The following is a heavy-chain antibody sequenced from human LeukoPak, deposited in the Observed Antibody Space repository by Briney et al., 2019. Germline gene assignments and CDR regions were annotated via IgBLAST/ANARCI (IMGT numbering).Heavy chain of an antibody. CDR3: ARGELRVGATAFDY. V-gene: IGHV4-59*01. CDR1: GGSISSYY. D-gene: IGHD1-26*01. Sequence: SETLSLTCTVSGGSISSYYWSWIRQPPGKGLEWIGYIYYSGSTNHNPSLNSRVTMSVDTSKKQFSLKLSSVTAADTAVYYCARGELRVGATAFDYWGQGTLVTVSS. J-gene: IGHJ4*02. CDR2: IYYSGST.